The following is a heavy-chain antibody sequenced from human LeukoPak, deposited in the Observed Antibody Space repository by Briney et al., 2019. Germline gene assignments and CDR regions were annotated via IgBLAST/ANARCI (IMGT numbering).Heavy chain of an antibody. CDR2: ISSNGGST. D-gene: IGHD3-10*01. J-gene: IGHJ6*02. Sequence: PGGSLRLSCAASEFIFSNYAMHWVRQAPGQGLEYVSAISSNGGSTSYANSVKGRFTISRDNSKNTLYLQMGSLRAEDLAVYYCARGYGTGWGYYYGMDVWGQGTTVTVSS. CDR3: ARGYGTGWGYYYGMDV. V-gene: IGHV3-64*01. CDR1: EFIFSNYA.